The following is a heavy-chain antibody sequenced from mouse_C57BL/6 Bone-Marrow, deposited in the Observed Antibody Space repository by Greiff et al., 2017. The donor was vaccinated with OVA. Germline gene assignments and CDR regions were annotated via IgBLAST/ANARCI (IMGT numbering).Heavy chain of an antibody. CDR3: TRGYRNYDGIDY. Sequence: QVQLKESGAELVRPGASVTLSCKASGYTFTDYEMHWVKQTPVHGLEWIGAIDPETGGTAYNQKFTGQAILTADKSSSTADMELRSLTLEDSAVYYGTRGYRNYDGIDYWGQGTSVTVSS. D-gene: IGHD2-5*01. V-gene: IGHV1-15*01. CDR1: GYTFTDYE. J-gene: IGHJ4*01. CDR2: IDPETGGT.